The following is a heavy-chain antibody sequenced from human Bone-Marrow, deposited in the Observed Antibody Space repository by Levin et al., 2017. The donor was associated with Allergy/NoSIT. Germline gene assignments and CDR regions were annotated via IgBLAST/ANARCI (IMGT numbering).Heavy chain of an antibody. Sequence: SETLSLTCAVYGGSSSGYYWGWNRQPPGKGLEWIGEINHSGSTSYNPSLKSRVTISVDTSRSQFSLQLSSVTAADTAVYYCARYYYGSGSKFHQWAPGTLVTVSS. J-gene: IGHJ1*01. D-gene: IGHD3-10*01. CDR2: INHSGST. V-gene: IGHV4-34*01. CDR3: ARYYYGSGSKFHQ. CDR1: GGSSSGYY.